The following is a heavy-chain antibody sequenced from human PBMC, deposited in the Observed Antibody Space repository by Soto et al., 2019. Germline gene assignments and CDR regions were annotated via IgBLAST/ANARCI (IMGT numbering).Heavy chain of an antibody. CDR2: ISSSSSTI. V-gene: IGHV3-48*02. CDR3: ARGLIYTMLRGVLRNCFDH. D-gene: IGHD3-10*01. CDR1: GFTFSDYS. J-gene: IGHJ5*02. Sequence: GGSLRLSCAASGFTFSDYSMNWVRQAPGKGPEWVSYISSSSSTIYYADSVKGRFTISRDNAKNSLYLQLNSLRDEDTAVYYCARGLIYTMLRGVLRNCFDHWGQGILVTVSS.